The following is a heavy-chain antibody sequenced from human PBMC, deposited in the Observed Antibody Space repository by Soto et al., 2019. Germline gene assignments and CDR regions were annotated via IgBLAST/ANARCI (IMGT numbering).Heavy chain of an antibody. J-gene: IGHJ4*02. Sequence: EVQLVESGGGLVQPGGSLRLSCAASGFTFSSCDMHWVRQSTGKGLEWVSGIGTAGDTYYPDSVRGRFTISREDAKNSLYHQMNNLRVEDTAVYYCARAIERGRRGSVAYDFWGRGTLVTVSS. D-gene: IGHD3-16*01. CDR2: IGTAGDT. CDR3: ARAIERGRRGSVAYDF. CDR1: GFTFSSCD. V-gene: IGHV3-13*01.